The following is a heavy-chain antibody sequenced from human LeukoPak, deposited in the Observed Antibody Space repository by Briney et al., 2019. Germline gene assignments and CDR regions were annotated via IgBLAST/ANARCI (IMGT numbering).Heavy chain of an antibody. J-gene: IGHJ3*02. D-gene: IGHD3-10*01. CDR3: ASPFGGPRAVDI. CDR1: GGSISSSSYY. V-gene: IGHV4-39*01. Sequence: SETLSLTCTVSGGSISSSSYYWGWIRQPPGKGLEWIGSIYYSGSTYYNPSLKSRVTISVDTSKNQFSLKLSSVTAADTAVYYCASPFGGPRAVDIWGQGTMVTVSS. CDR2: IYYSGST.